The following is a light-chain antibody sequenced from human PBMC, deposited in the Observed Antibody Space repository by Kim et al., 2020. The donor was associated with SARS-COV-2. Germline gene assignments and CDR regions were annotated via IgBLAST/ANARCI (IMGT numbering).Light chain of an antibody. J-gene: IGLJ1*01. CDR1: SGDIGNSNS. Sequence: QSVPTQPVSMSGSPGQSITISCSGTSGDIGNSNSVSWYQQHSGEAPRLIIYDVRDRPSGVSARFSGSKSANMASLTISGLRSEDEADYYCCSTSNTLDYVFGSGTKVTVL. CDR2: DVR. V-gene: IGLV2-14*03. CDR3: CSTSNTLDYV.